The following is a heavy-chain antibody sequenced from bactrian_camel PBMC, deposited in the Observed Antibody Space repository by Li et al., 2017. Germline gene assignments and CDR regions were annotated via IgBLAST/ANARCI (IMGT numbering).Heavy chain of an antibody. J-gene: IGHJ4*01. Sequence: VQLVESGGGSVQAGGSLRLSCAVSGFTDSRKFVAWFRQAPGKEREEIAAISTGNDDTYYADSVKGRFTISLDNAKSTLLLQMNSLKPEDTAMYYCAADYSYCSSDYRPKTYSYWGQGTQVTVS. D-gene: IGHD4*01. V-gene: IGHV3S40*01. CDR2: ISTGNDDT. CDR3: AADYSYCSSDYRPKTYSY. CDR1: GFTDSRKF.